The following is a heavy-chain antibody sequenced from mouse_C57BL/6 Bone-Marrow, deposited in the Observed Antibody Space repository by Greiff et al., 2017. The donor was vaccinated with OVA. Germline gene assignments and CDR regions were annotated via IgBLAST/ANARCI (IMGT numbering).Heavy chain of an antibody. Sequence: QVHVKQPGAELVKPGASVKLSCKASGYTFTSYWMHWVKPRPGQGLEWIGMIHPNSGSTNYNEKFKSKATLTVDKSSSTAYMQLSSLTSEDSAVYYCARGLRRAMDYWGQGTSVTVSS. CDR2: IHPNSGST. D-gene: IGHD2-4*01. V-gene: IGHV1-64*01. CDR3: ARGLRRAMDY. J-gene: IGHJ4*01. CDR1: GYTFTSYW.